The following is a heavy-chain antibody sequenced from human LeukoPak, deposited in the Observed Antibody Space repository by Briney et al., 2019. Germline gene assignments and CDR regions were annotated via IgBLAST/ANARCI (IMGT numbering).Heavy chain of an antibody. V-gene: IGHV4-38-2*02. CDR2: IYHSGST. CDR3: ASQWLGNYYYYYMDV. J-gene: IGHJ6*03. CDR1: GYSISSGYC. Sequence: SETLSLTCTVSGYSISSGYCWGWIRQPPGKGLEWIGNIYHSGSTYYNPSLKSRVTISVDTSKNQFSLKLSSVTAADTAVYYCASQWLGNYYYYYMDVWGKGTTVTVSS. D-gene: IGHD6-19*01.